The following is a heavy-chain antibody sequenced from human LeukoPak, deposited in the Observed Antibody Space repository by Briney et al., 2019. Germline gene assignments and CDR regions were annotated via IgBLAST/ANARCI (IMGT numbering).Heavy chain of an antibody. V-gene: IGHV3-74*01. D-gene: IGHD4-11*01. CDR3: ARDGLTETTRDSDY. CDR1: GFTFSRYW. J-gene: IGHJ4*02. CDR2: IDSDGSST. Sequence: QPGGSLRLSCAASGFTFSRYWMHWVRQAPGKGLVWVSRIDSDGSSTSYADSVKGRFTISRDNAKNTLYLQMNSLTVGDTAVYYCARDGLTETTRDSDYWGQGTLVTVSS.